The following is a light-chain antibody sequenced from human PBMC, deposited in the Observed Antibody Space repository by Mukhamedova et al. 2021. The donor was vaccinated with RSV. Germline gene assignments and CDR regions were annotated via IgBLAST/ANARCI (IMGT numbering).Light chain of an antibody. Sequence: WYQRRVHGKAPKLLIYMASSLESGVPSRFSGSGSGTEFTLTISSLQPDDFATYYCQQYNSYWTFGQGTKVEIK. J-gene: IGKJ1*01. V-gene: IGKV1-5*03. CDR2: MAS. CDR3: QQYNSYWT.